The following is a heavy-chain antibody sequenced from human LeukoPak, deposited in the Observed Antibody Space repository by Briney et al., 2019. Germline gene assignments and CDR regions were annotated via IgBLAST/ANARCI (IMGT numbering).Heavy chain of an antibody. V-gene: IGHV1-69*04. CDR1: GGTFSSYA. D-gene: IGHD1-26*01. J-gene: IGHJ6*01. CDR3: ARDRPYSGSHGSYYYYGMDV. CDR2: IIPILGIA. Sequence: GASVKVSCKASGGTFSSYAISWVRQAPGQGLEWMGRIIPILGIANYAQKFQGRVTITAAKSTSAAYMELSSLRSEDTAVYYCARDRPYSGSHGSYYYYGMDVWGQGSTVTVSS.